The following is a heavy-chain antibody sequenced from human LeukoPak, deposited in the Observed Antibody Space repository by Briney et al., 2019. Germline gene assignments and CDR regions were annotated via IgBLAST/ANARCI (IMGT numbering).Heavy chain of an antibody. CDR1: GYTFTSYG. D-gene: IGHD3-10*01. J-gene: IGHJ5*02. V-gene: IGHV1-18*04. CDR3: ARVLHYGSGSYYNDYWFDP. CDR2: ISAYNGNT. Sequence: ASVKVSCKASGYTFTSYGISWVRQATGQGLEWMGWISAYNGNTNYAQKLQGRVTMTTDTSTSTAYMELRSLRSDDTAVYYCARVLHYGSGSYYNDYWFDPWGQGTLVTVSS.